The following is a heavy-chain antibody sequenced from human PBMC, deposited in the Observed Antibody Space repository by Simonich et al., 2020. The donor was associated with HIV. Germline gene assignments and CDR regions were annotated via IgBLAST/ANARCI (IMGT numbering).Heavy chain of an antibody. V-gene: IGHV4-34*01. J-gene: IGHJ5*02. CDR2: INHSGST. CDR1: AGSFSGHS. Sequence: QALLKQWGTGLLKPSEPLSLTCAVYAGSFSGHSWSWIRQFPGKGLEWIAEINHSGSTIYSPSLKSRVTISVDTFKNQFSLKLRSVTAADTAVYYCVRREGFWFDPWGQGTLVTVSS. CDR3: VRREGFWFDP.